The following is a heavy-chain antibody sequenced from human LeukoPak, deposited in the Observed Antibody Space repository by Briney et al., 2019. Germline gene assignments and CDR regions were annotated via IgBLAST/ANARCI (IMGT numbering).Heavy chain of an antibody. V-gene: IGHV1-2*02. CDR1: GYTFTGYY. J-gene: IGHJ5*02. D-gene: IGHD3-10*01. CDR3: AREIRGYYGSGSYPTWFDP. CDR2: INPNSGGT. Sequence: GASVKVSCKASGYTFTGYYMHWVRQAPGQGLEWMGWINPNSGGTNYAQKFQGRVTMTRDTSISTAYMELSRLRSDDTAVYYCAREIRGYYGSGSYPTWFDPWGQGTLVTVSS.